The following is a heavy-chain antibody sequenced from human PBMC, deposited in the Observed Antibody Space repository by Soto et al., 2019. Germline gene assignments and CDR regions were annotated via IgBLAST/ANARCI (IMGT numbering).Heavy chain of an antibody. V-gene: IGHV3-72*01. CDR3: AMLGGWSGGSSGMDV. J-gene: IGHJ6*02. CDR2: IRRKANSYTT. CDR1: GLIFSDYH. Sequence: EVQLVESGGGLVQPGGSLRLSCAASGLIFSDYHMDWVRQAPGKGLEWVGRIRRKANSYTTEYAASVKGRFTISRDDSQTSLYLKMHSLKSEDTAVYYCAMLGGWSGGSSGMDVWGQGTTVTVSS. D-gene: IGHD6-19*01.